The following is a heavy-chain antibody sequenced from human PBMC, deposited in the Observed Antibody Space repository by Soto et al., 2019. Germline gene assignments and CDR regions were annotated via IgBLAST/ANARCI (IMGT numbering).Heavy chain of an antibody. CDR3: ARDTTSGSYWDY. V-gene: IGHV4-59*01. CDR2: IYYSGST. CDR1: GGSISSYQ. Sequence: SETLSLTCTVSGGSISSYQWSWIRQPPGKGLEWIGYIYYSGSTNYNPSLESRVTISVDTSKNQFSLKLNSVTAADTAVYYCARDTTSGSYWDYWGQGTLVTVSS. J-gene: IGHJ4*02. D-gene: IGHD1-26*01.